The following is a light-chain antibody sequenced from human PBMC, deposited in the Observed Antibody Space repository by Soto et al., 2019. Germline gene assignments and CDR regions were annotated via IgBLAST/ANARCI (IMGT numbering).Light chain of an antibody. CDR1: QSVSSSY. J-gene: IGKJ2*01. CDR3: QQYGSSPVYT. Sequence: EIVLTQSPGTLSLSPGERATLSCRASQSVSSSYLAWYQQKLGQAPRLLIYGASSRATGIPDRFSGSGSGTDFTLTISRLEPEDFAVYYCQQYGSSPVYTLGQGTKLEIK. CDR2: GAS. V-gene: IGKV3-20*01.